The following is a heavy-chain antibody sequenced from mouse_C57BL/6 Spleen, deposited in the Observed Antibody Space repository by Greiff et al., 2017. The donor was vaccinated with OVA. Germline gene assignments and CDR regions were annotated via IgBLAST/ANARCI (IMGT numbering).Heavy chain of an antibody. CDR1: GFSLTSYC. V-gene: IGHV2-3*01. D-gene: IGHD2-5*01. Sequence: VQLVESGPGLVAPSQSLSITCTVSGFSLTSYCVSWVRQPPGKGLEWLGVICGDGSTNYHSARISRLSISKDHSKSQVFLTLNSLQTDDTATYYCASYSNRFAYWGQGTLVTVS. CDR3: ASYSNRFAY. J-gene: IGHJ3*01. CDR2: ICGDGST.